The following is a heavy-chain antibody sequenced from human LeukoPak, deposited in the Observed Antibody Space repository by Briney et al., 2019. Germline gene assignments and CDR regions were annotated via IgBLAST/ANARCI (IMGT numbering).Heavy chain of an antibody. Sequence: GSSVKVSCKASGGTFSSYAISWVRQAPGQGLEWMGGIIPIFGTANYPQKFQGRVTITTDESTSTAYMELSSLRSEDTAVYYCAGVPAAEPSYYYYMDVWGKGTTVTVSS. J-gene: IGHJ6*03. CDR2: IIPIFGTA. V-gene: IGHV1-69*05. D-gene: IGHD2-2*01. CDR3: AGVPAAEPSYYYYMDV. CDR1: GGTFSSYA.